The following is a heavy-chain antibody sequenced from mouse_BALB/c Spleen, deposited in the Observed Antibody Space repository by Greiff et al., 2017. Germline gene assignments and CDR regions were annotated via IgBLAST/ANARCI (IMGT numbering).Heavy chain of an antibody. CDR1: GFSLTSYG. CDR3: ARKKEYGNYDAMDY. Sequence: QVQLKQSGPGLVQPSQSLSITCTVSGFSLTSYGVHWVRQSPGKGLEWLGVIWSGGSTDYNAAFISRLSISKDNSKSQVFFKMNSLQANDTAIYYCARKKEYGNYDAMDYWGQGTSVTVSS. CDR2: IWSGGST. J-gene: IGHJ4*01. D-gene: IGHD2-10*02. V-gene: IGHV2-2*02.